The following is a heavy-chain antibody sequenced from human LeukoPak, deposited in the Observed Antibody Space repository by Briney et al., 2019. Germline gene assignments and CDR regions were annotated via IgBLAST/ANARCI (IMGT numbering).Heavy chain of an antibody. CDR3: AKDIVATIWVYYYYGMDV. CDR2: ISGSGGST. D-gene: IGHD5-12*01. J-gene: IGHJ6*02. V-gene: IGHV3-23*01. Sequence: PGGSLRLSCAAPGFTFSSYAMSWVRQAPGKGLEWVSAISGSGGSTYYADSVKGRFTISRDNSKNTLYLQMNSLRAEDTAVYYCAKDIVATIWVYYYYGMDVWGQGTTVTVSS. CDR1: GFTFSSYA.